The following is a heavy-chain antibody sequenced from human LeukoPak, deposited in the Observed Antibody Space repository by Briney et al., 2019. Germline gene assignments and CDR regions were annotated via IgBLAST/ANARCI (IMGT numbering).Heavy chain of an antibody. J-gene: IGHJ4*02. D-gene: IGHD3/OR15-3a*01. CDR3: ARSGLVPAFDY. CDR1: GYTFTGYY. CDR2: IVPIFGTA. Sequence: SVKVSCKASGYTFTGYYMHWVRQAPGQGLEWMGRIVPIFGTANYAQKFQGRVTITTDESTSTAYMELSSLRSEDTAVYYCARSGLVPAFDYWGQGALVTVSS. V-gene: IGHV1-69*05.